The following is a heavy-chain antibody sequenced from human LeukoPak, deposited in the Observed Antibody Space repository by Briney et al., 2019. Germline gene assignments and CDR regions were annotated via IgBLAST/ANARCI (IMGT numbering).Heavy chain of an antibody. CDR3: ARTSTYDYGDYEPLTNYYYYYYMDV. Sequence: SETLSLTCAVYGGSFSGYYWSWIRQPPGKGLEWIGEINHSGSTNYNPSLKSRVSISVDTSKNQFSLKLSSVTAADTAVYYCARTSTYDYGDYEPLTNYYYYYYMDVWGKGTTVTVSS. CDR1: GGSFSGYY. D-gene: IGHD4-17*01. V-gene: IGHV4-34*01. J-gene: IGHJ6*03. CDR2: INHSGST.